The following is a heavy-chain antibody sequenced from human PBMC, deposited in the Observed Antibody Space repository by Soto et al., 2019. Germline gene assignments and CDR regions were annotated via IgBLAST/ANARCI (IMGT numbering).Heavy chain of an antibody. Sequence: ASVKVSCKASGYTFTGHYIHWVRQAPEQGPEWMGEIGPESGATRYAQRFQGRVTMTRDMSITTVYMELNNLRPDDTAVYYCGRGRSGQIVVFHWGQGTTVIVSS. J-gene: IGHJ4*02. D-gene: IGHD5-12*01. CDR1: GYTFTGHY. CDR2: IGPESGAT. V-gene: IGHV1-2*02. CDR3: GRGRSGQIVVFH.